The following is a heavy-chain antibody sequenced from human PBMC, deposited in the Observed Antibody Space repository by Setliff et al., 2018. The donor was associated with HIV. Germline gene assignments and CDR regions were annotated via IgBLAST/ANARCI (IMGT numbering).Heavy chain of an antibody. Sequence: LRLSCATSGFTFSTHWMTWVRQAPGKGLQWVSAIDPTGTYTYYADAVKGRFTISRDNFRNTLSLQMNSLTAEDSAIYYCAKVDDGQCNTFNCRDFDYWGRGTLVTVSS. D-gene: IGHD1-1*01. CDR3: AKVDDGQCNTFNCRDFDY. J-gene: IGHJ4*02. V-gene: IGHV3-23*05. CDR2: IDPTGTYT. CDR1: GFTFSTHW.